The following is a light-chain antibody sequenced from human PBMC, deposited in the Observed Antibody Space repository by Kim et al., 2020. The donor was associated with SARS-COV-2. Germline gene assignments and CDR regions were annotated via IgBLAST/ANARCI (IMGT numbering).Light chain of an antibody. CDR3: QKYGRSPQT. CDR2: GAS. J-gene: IGKJ1*01. V-gene: IGKV3-20*01. Sequence: CPGVRATLSSRARESVSSSYSEWYQQKTGPAPKVPIYGASSRAPGIPDRFSGSGSGTDFSLTISRLEPEEFAVYFCQKYGRSPQTFGQGTKVDSK. CDR1: ESVSSSY.